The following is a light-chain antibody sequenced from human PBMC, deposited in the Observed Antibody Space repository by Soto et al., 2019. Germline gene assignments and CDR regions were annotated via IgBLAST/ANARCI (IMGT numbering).Light chain of an antibody. V-gene: IGKV3-11*01. CDR1: QSVSSY. Sequence: EVVLTQSPGTLSVSPGDRVTLSCRASQSVSSYLAWYQQKPGQAPRLLIYDASNRATGIPARFSGSGSGTDFTLTISSLEPEDFAVYYCQQRSNWPPITFGQGTRLENK. CDR3: QQRSNWPPIT. J-gene: IGKJ5*01. CDR2: DAS.